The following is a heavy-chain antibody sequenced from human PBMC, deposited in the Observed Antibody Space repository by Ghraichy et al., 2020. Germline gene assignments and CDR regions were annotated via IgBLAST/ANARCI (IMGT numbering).Heavy chain of an antibody. Sequence: SETLSLTCTVSGDSISSPSHYWGWIRQPPGKGLEWIGNVYHTGSTYYKLSLKSRVTISIDTSKNQFSLRLNSVTAADTAVYYCARHDNPHCTGISCLGDSTYYGLDVWGPGTSVTVSS. CDR1: GDSISSPSHY. V-gene: IGHV4-39*01. D-gene: IGHD2-8*02. CDR3: ARHDNPHCTGISCLGDSTYYGLDV. J-gene: IGHJ6*02. CDR2: VYHTGST.